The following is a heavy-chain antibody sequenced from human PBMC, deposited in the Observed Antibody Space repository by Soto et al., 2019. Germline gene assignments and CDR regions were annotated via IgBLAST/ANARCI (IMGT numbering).Heavy chain of an antibody. J-gene: IGHJ6*02. V-gene: IGHV4-4*07. CDR2: IYTSGST. Sequence: SETLTLTCTVSGGSISSYYWSWIRQPAGKGLEWIGRIYTSGSTNYNPSLKSRVTMSVDTSKNQFSLKLSSVTAADTAVYYCARDPRRLAGGVTVYGMDVWGQGTTVTVS. D-gene: IGHD3-16*01. CDR3: ARDPRRLAGGVTVYGMDV. CDR1: GGSISSYY.